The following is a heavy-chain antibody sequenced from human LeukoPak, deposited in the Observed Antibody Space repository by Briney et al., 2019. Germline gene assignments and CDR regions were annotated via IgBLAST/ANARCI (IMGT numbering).Heavy chain of an antibody. CDR2: IYYSGST. Sequence: SETLSLTCTVSGGSISSYYWSWFRQPPGKGLEWIGYIYYSGSTNYNPSLKSRVTISVDTSKNQFSLKLSSVTAADTAVYYCARRVATRRGFDYWGQGTLVTVSS. CDR1: GGSISSYY. V-gene: IGHV4-59*01. J-gene: IGHJ4*02. CDR3: ARRVATRRGFDY. D-gene: IGHD5-12*01.